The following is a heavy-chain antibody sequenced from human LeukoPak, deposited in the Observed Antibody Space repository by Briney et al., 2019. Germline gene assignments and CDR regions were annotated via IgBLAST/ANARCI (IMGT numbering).Heavy chain of an antibody. Sequence: SETLSLTCTVSGGSISNYYWSWIRQPPGKGLEWIGYIYYSGSTNYNPSLKSRVTISVDTSKNQFSLKLSSVTAADTAVYYCARTLAYCGGDCYHLYYYYGMDVWGKGTTVTVSS. CDR1: GGSISNYY. CDR3: ARTLAYCGGDCYHLYYYYGMDV. CDR2: IYYSGST. V-gene: IGHV4-59*01. J-gene: IGHJ6*04. D-gene: IGHD2-21*02.